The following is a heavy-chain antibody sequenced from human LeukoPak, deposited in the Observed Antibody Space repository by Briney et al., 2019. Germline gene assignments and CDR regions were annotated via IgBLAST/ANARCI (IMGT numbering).Heavy chain of an antibody. CDR3: AKDPGANYYDSTPEDY. V-gene: IGHV3-23*01. CDR2: ISDSGGST. CDR1: GFTFSSYA. J-gene: IGHJ4*02. Sequence: GGSLRLSCAASGFTFSSYAMSWVRQAPGKGLEWVSAISDSGGSTYYADSVKGRFTISRDNSKNTLYLQMNSLRAEDTAVYYCAKDPGANYYDSTPEDYWGQGTLVTVSS. D-gene: IGHD3-22*01.